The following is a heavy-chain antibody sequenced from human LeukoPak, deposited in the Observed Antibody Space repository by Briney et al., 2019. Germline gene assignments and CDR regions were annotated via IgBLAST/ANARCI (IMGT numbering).Heavy chain of an antibody. CDR3: ARAYYYDSSASDY. CDR2: ISSSGSTI. Sequence: GGSLRLSCAASGFTFSSYEMNWVRQAPGKGLEWVSYISSSGSTIYYADSAKGRFTISRDNAKNSLYLQMNSLRAEDTAVYYCARAYYYDSSASDYWGQGTLVTVSS. CDR1: GFTFSSYE. J-gene: IGHJ4*02. D-gene: IGHD3-22*01. V-gene: IGHV3-48*03.